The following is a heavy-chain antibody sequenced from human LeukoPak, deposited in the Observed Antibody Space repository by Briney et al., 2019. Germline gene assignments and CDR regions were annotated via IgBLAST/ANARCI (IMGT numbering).Heavy chain of an antibody. J-gene: IGHJ4*02. V-gene: IGHV3-53*05. D-gene: IGHD6-19*01. CDR1: GFTVSSNY. CDR2: IYSGGST. Sequence: SGGSLRLSCAASGFTVSSNYMSWVRQAPGKGLEWVSVIYSGGSTYYADSVKGRFTISRDNSKNTLYLQMNSLRAEDTAVYYCAKVGSGWYGVDYWGQGTLVTVSS. CDR3: AKVGSGWYGVDY.